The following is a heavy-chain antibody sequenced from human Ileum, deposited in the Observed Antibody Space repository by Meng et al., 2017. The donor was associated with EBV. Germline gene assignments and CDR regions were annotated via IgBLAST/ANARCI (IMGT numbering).Heavy chain of an antibody. V-gene: IGHV4-4*02. CDR2: INHSGST. D-gene: IGHD3-16*01. J-gene: IGHJ4*02. CDR1: SGPIRSTNW. CDR3: ARGGPFHY. Sequence: QVQLQESGPGVAMPSGTLSLTCPVSSGPIRSTNWWSWVRQSPGKGLEWIGEINHSGSTNYKPSLKSRVTISVDTSKNQFSLRLSSVTAADSAVYFCARGGPFHYWGQGTLVTVSS.